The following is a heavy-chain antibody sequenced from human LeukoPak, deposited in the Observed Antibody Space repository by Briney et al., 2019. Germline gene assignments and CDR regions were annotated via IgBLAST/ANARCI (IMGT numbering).Heavy chain of an antibody. CDR2: INPNSGGT. D-gene: IGHD5-24*01. J-gene: IGHJ4*02. Sequence: ASVKVSCKTSGYTFTGYYMHWVRQAPGQGLEWMGWINPNSGGTNYAQKFQGRVTMTRDTSISTAYMELSRLRSDDTAVYYCARVDGYTENFDYWGQGTLVTVSS. CDR1: GYTFTGYY. CDR3: ARVDGYTENFDY. V-gene: IGHV1-2*02.